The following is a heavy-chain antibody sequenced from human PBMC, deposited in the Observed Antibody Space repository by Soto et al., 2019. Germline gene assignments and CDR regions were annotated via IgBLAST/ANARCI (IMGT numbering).Heavy chain of an antibody. CDR1: GGSISSYY. V-gene: IGHV4-59*01. CDR2: IYYSGST. CDR3: ARLYYDTSAFDI. Sequence: SETLSLTCTVSGGSISSYYWSWIRQPPGKGLEWIGYIYYSGSTNYNPSLKSRVTISVDTSKNQFSLKLSSVTAADTAVYYCARLYYDTSAFDIWGKGTMVTVSS. J-gene: IGHJ3*02. D-gene: IGHD3-22*01.